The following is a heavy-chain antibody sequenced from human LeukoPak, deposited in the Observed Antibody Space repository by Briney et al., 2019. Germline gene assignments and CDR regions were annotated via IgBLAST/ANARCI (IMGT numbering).Heavy chain of an antibody. V-gene: IGHV3-23*01. CDR1: GFAFSAHG. CDR3: AKDDAYVLPDY. D-gene: IGHD3-10*01. J-gene: IGHJ4*02. Sequence: GGSLRLSCEASGFAFSAHGMSWVRQAPGKGLEWVSANGDSVRGRFTISRDNSRNTMYLYMSSLRAEDTAVYYCAKDDAYVLPDYWGQGTLVTVSS.